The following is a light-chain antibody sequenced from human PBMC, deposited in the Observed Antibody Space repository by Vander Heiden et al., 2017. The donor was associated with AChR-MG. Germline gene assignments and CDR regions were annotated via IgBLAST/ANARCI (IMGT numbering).Light chain of an antibody. Sequence: EIVLTQSRGTLCLSPGERATLSCRASQSVSSSYLAWYQQKPGQAPTLLIYGASSMATGIPDRFSGSGSGTDFTLTISRLEPEDFAVYYCQQDGSSPLTFGGGTKVEIK. CDR3: QQDGSSPLT. CDR2: GAS. J-gene: IGKJ4*01. CDR1: QSVSSSY. V-gene: IGKV3-20*01.